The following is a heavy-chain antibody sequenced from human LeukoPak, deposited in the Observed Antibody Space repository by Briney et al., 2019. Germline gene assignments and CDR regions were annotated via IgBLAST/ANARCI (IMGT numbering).Heavy chain of an antibody. CDR2: IYYSGST. V-gene: IGHV4-59*01. D-gene: IGHD1-26*01. Sequence: PSETLSLTCTVSGGSISGYYWTWIRQPPGKGLEWIGYIYYSGSTNYNPSLKSRVTISVDTTKNQFSLKLTSVTAADTAVYYCARAEWELDDAFDIWGQGTMVTVSS. CDR1: GGSISGYY. CDR3: ARAEWELDDAFDI. J-gene: IGHJ3*02.